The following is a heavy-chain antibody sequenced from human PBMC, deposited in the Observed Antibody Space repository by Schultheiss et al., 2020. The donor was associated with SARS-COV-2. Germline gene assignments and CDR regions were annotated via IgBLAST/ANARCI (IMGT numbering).Heavy chain of an antibody. CDR1: GFTFSSYA. J-gene: IGHJ4*02. Sequence: GGSLRLSCAASGFTFSSYAMHWVRQAPGKGLEWVAVISYDGSNKYYADSVKGRFTISRDNSKNTLYLQMNSLRAEDTAVYYCARARRIQQLVPTYFDYWGQGTLVTVSS. V-gene: IGHV3-30*07. D-gene: IGHD6-6*01. CDR3: ARARRIQQLVPTYFDY. CDR2: ISYDGSNK.